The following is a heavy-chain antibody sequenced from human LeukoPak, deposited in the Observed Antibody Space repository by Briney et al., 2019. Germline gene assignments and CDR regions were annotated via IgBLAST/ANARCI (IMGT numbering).Heavy chain of an antibody. CDR2: ISYDGSNK. CDR3: ARGSVDTFDY. CDR1: GFTFSSYA. J-gene: IGHJ4*02. V-gene: IGHV3-30-3*01. Sequence: PGGSLRLSCAASGFTFSSYAMHWVRQAPGKGLEWVAVISYDGSNKYYADSVKGRFTISRDNSKNTLYLQMNSLRAEDTAVYYCARGSVDTFDYWGQGTLVTVSS. D-gene: IGHD3-9*01.